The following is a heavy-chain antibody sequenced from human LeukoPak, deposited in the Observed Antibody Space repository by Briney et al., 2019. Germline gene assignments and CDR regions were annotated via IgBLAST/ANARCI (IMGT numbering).Heavy chain of an antibody. J-gene: IGHJ4*02. CDR3: ARSTGPIDY. CDR2: TYYRSKWYT. V-gene: IGHV6-1*01. D-gene: IGHD1-1*01. CDR1: GDSVSSNSAA. Sequence: SQTFSLTCAISGDSVSSNSAAWNWIRQSPSRGLEWLGRTYYRSKWYTYYAVSVKSRISINRDTSKNQISLQLNSVTPEDTAVYYCARSTGPIDYWGQGTLVTVSS.